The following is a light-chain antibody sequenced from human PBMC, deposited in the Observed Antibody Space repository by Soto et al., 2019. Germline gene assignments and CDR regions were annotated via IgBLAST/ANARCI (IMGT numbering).Light chain of an antibody. V-gene: IGKV1-5*03. Sequence: DIQMTQSPSTLSASVGDGVTITCRASQSIGSWLAWSEQKPGKAPKLLIYKATNLQSGVPSRFSGSGSGTDFSLTISSLQPVDSATYFCQQYNDFQYTFGPGTKL. CDR2: KAT. J-gene: IGKJ2*01. CDR3: QQYNDFQYT. CDR1: QSIGSW.